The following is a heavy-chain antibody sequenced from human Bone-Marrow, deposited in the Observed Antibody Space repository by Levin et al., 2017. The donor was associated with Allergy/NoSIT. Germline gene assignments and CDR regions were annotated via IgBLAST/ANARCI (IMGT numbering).Heavy chain of an antibody. V-gene: IGHV3-15*01. D-gene: IGHD1-14*01. CDR3: SYHGTMYGTFDR. CDR1: GLPFSAAW. J-gene: IGHJ4*02. Sequence: PGGSLRLSCVLSGLPFSAAWMSWVRQAPGKGLEWVGRIKSGGTTDYAAPVKGRFIISRDDSKNTIYLQMNSLKTEDTAVYYCSYHGTMYGTFDRWGQGTLVTVSS. CDR2: IKSGGTT.